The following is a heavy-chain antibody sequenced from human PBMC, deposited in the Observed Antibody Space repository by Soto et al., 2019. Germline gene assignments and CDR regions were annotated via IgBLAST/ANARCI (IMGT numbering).Heavy chain of an antibody. V-gene: IGHV3-11*05. CDR3: ARGGGSGYYTIGY. J-gene: IGHJ4*03. D-gene: IGHD3-22*01. CDR1: EGTCSDYD. CDR2: ISSSSSYT. Sequence: RDPKAASEGTCSDYDIRRILQETGKGLEWVSYISSSSSYTNYADSVKGRFTISRDNAKNSLYLQMNSLRAEDTAVYYCARGGGSGYYTIGYWGQGTLVTVPS.